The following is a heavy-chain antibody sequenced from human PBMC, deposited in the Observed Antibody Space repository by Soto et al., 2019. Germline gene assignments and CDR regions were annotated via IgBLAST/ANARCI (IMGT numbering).Heavy chain of an antibody. CDR2: ISGNGFST. CDR1: GFTFSNYA. D-gene: IGHD4-17*01. Sequence: EVQLVESGEGLVQPGGSLRLSCAASGFTFSNYAMHWVRQAPGKGLEYVSAISGNGFSTYYGDSVRGRFIISRDNSKNTLYLQMGSLRAEDMAVYYCSRGPPTVATGLDYWGQGTLVTVSS. J-gene: IGHJ4*02. CDR3: SRGPPTVATGLDY. V-gene: IGHV3-64*02.